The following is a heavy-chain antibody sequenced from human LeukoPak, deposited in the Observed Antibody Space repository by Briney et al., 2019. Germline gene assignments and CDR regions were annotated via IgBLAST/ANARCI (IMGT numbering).Heavy chain of an antibody. J-gene: IGHJ5*02. V-gene: IGHV4-34*01. Sequence: PSETLSLTCAVYGGSFSGYYWSWIRQPPGKGLEWIGEINHSGSTNYNPALKSRVTISVDTSKNQFSLKLNSVTAADTAVYYCAREHLGWFDPWGQGTLVTVSS. CDR3: AREHLGWFDP. CDR2: INHSGST. CDR1: GGSFSGYY.